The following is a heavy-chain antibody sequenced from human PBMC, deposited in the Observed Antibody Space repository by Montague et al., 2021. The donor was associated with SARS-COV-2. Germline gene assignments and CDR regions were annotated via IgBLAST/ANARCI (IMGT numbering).Heavy chain of an antibody. Sequence: SETLSLTCAVYGGSFSDYKWTWIRQSPGKGLEWLGQISHSGSANYNPSLKSRVTISVDTAKNQFSLTLTSVTVADTAVYYCTRGAPGYWGQGTLVTVSS. V-gene: IGHV4-34*01. J-gene: IGHJ4*02. CDR2: ISHSGSA. CDR3: TRGAPGY. CDR1: GGSFSDYK.